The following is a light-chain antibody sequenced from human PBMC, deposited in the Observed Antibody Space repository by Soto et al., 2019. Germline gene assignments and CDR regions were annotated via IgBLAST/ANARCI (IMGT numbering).Light chain of an antibody. V-gene: IGLV1-51*01. CDR3: GTWDSSLSAGV. J-gene: IGLJ2*01. Sequence: QTVVTQPPSVSGAPGQKVTISCSGSSTNIGNNYVSWYQHLPGTAPKLLIYDNTERPSGIPDRFSGSKSGTLATLGITGLQTGDEADYYCGTWDSSLSAGVFGGGTQLTVL. CDR1: STNIGNNY. CDR2: DNT.